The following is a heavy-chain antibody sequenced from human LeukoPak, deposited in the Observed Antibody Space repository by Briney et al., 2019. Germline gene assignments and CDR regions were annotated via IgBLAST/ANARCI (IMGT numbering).Heavy chain of an antibody. CDR1: GFTFSSYG. D-gene: IGHD1-1*01. CDR3: AKSSAKGRTTLAYMDV. Sequence: PGGSLRLSCAASGFTFSSYGMSWVRQAPGKGLEWVSAISGSGGSTYYADSVKGRFTISRDNSKNTLYLQMNSLRAEDTAVYYCAKSSAKGRTTLAYMDVWGKGTTVTISS. J-gene: IGHJ6*03. V-gene: IGHV3-23*01. CDR2: ISGSGGST.